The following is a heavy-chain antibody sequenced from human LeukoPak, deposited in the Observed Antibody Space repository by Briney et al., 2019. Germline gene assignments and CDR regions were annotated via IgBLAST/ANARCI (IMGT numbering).Heavy chain of an antibody. V-gene: IGHV4-39*01. CDR3: ARRRYYDGSGYLE. Sequence: SETLSLTCSVSGDSVSRSDSYWDWIRQPPGRGLEWIGPTYYSGRTYYSPSLKCRVTMSVAPSNNPFSLNLRSVTAADTAVYYCARRRYYDGSGYLEWGQGTLLSVSS. J-gene: IGHJ1*01. CDR2: TYYSGRT. D-gene: IGHD3-22*01. CDR1: GDSVSRSDSY.